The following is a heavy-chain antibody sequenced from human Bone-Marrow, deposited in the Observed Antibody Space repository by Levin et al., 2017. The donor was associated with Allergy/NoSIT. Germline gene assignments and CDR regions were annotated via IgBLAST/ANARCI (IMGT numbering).Heavy chain of an antibody. Sequence: GGSLRLSCAASGFTFSRYSMNWVRQAPGRGLEWVSYISRSSSTISYADSVKGRFTISRDNAKNSLYLQMNSLRDEDTAVYYCARPDCSGTSCDYFFDSWGQGTLVTVSS. V-gene: IGHV3-48*02. D-gene: IGHD2-2*01. CDR1: GFTFSRYS. J-gene: IGHJ4*02. CDR2: ISRSSSTI. CDR3: ARPDCSGTSCDYFFDS.